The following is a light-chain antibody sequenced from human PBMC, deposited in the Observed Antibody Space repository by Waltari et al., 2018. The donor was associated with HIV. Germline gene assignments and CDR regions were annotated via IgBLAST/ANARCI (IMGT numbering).Light chain of an antibody. CDR2: DVS. CDR3: CSYAGSNTYV. V-gene: IGLV2-23*02. J-gene: IGLJ1*01. Sequence: QSALTQPASVSGSPGQSITISCTVTSSDIGHYNYVSWYQQHPGKTPKLMIYDVSKRPSGVSNRFSGSKSGNTASLTISGLQAEDEADYYCCSYAGSNTYVFGTGTKVTVL. CDR1: SSDIGHYNY.